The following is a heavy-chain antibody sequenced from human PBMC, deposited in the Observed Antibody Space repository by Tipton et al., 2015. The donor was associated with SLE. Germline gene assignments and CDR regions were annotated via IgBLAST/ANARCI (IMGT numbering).Heavy chain of an antibody. CDR2: INHSGST. Sequence: TLSLTCAVYGGSFSGYSWNWIRQPPRKGLEWIGEINHSGSTNYNPSLKSRVSISVDTSKNQFSLKLSSVTAADTAVYYCARKDTTMGWGDYYYGMDVWGQGTTVTISS. D-gene: IGHD5-18*01. CDR1: GGSFSGYS. V-gene: IGHV4-34*01. CDR3: ARKDTTMGWGDYYYGMDV. J-gene: IGHJ6*02.